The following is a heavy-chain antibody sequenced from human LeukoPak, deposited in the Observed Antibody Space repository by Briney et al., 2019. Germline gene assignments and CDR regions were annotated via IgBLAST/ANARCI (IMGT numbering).Heavy chain of an antibody. CDR1: GYTLSDYD. Sequence: ASVKVSCKASGYTLSDYDINWVRQATGQGLEYMGWINPNSLIPGYAQKFQGRVTLTMDTSINTAYMELSGLTSDDTAVYYCVRVKRVPEVWFDPWGQGTLVTVSS. D-gene: IGHD6-25*01. CDR3: VRVKRVPEVWFDP. J-gene: IGHJ5*02. CDR2: INPNSLIP. V-gene: IGHV1-8*01.